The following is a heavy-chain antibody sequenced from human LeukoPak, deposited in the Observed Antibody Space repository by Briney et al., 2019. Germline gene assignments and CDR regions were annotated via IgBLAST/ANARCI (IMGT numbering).Heavy chain of an antibody. V-gene: IGHV3-48*04. Sequence: GGSLRLSCAASGFTFSSYAMSWVRQAPGKGLEWVSYISSSGTTIYYADSVRGRFTISRDNAKNSLYLQMNSLRADDTAVYYCARTGSSSGEGKDYWGQGTLVTVSS. J-gene: IGHJ4*02. CDR2: ISSSGTTI. CDR3: ARTGSSSGEGKDY. CDR1: GFTFSSYA. D-gene: IGHD6-6*01.